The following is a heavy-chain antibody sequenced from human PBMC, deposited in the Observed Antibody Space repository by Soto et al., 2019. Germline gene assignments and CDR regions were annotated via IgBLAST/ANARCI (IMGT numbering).Heavy chain of an antibody. V-gene: IGHV1-58*01. CDR3: AAGRVVVTAIHYYYYYYGMDV. D-gene: IGHD2-21*02. CDR1: GFTFTSSA. J-gene: IGHJ6*02. CDR2: IVVGSGNT. Sequence: GASVKVSCEASGFTFTSSAVQWVLQARGQRLEWIGWIVVGSGNTNYAQKFQERVTITRDMSTSTAYMELSSLRSEDTAVYYCAAGRVVVTAIHYYYYYYGMDVWGQGTTVTVSS.